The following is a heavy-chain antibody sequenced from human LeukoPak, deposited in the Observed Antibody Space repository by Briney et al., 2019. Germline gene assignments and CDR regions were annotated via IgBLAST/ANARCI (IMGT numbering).Heavy chain of an antibody. J-gene: IGHJ4*02. CDR3: ARGGGRYLDY. CDR2: IYYSGST. D-gene: IGHD3-9*01. Sequence: SETLSLTCTVSGGSINNYYWSWIRQPPGKGLEWIGFIYYSGSTNYNPSLKSRLTISVDTSKNQFSLKLRSVTTSDTAVYYCARGGGRYLDYWGQGTLVTVSS. V-gene: IGHV4-59*01. CDR1: GGSINNYY.